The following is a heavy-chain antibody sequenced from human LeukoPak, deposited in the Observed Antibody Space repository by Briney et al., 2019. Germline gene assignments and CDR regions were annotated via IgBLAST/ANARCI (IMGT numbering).Heavy chain of an antibody. J-gene: IGHJ5*02. V-gene: IGHV3-73*01. CDR1: GFTFDACD. CDR2: ITGKTNNYAT. Sequence: GGSLRLSCAASGFTFDACDMHWVRQASGKGLEWVGRITGKTNNYATAYAASLKGRFAISRDDSKNTAYLQMNSLRAEDTAVYYCARDNGDGSGSNWFDPWGQGTLVTVSS. CDR3: ARDNGDGSGSNWFDP. D-gene: IGHD3-10*01.